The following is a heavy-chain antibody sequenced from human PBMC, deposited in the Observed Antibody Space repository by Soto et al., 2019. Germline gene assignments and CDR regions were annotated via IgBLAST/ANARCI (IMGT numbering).Heavy chain of an antibody. D-gene: IGHD6-13*01. CDR2: ISSSGSTI. CDR3: ARGSDSSSWYGYYYYYGMDV. V-gene: IGHV3-48*03. Sequence: PGGSLRLSCAASGVTFSSYEMTWVRQAPGKGLEWVSYISSSGSTIYYADSVKGRFTISRDNAKNSLYLQMNSLRAGDTAVYYCARGSDSSSWYGYYYYYGMDVWGQGTTVTVSS. J-gene: IGHJ6*02. CDR1: GVTFSSYE.